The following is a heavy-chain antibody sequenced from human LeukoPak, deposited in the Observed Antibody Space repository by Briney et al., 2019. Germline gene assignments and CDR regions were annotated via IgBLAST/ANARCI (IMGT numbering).Heavy chain of an antibody. V-gene: IGHV5-51*01. D-gene: IGHD6-13*01. J-gene: IGHJ4*02. CDR2: IYPGDSDT. CDR3: ATGIAAAGTSPYFDY. CDR1: GYSFTSYW. Sequence: PGESLKISCKGSGYSFTSYWIGWVRQMPGKGLEWMGIIYPGDSDTRYSPSFQGQVTVSADKSISTAYLQWSSLKASDTAMYYCATGIAAAGTSPYFDYWGQGTLVTVSS.